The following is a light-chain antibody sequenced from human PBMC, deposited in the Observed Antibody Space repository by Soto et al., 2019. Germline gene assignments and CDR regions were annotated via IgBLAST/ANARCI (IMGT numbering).Light chain of an antibody. CDR3: ISYASINTYV. CDR1: SSDVGGYDY. J-gene: IGLJ1*01. CDR2: DVT. V-gene: IGLV2-14*01. Sequence: QSVLTQPASVSGSPGQSITISCTGTSSDVGGYDYVSWYQQHPGKAPKLMIYDVTNRPSGVSNRFSGSKSGNTASLTISGLDAEDEADYYCISYASINTYVFGTGTKLTVL.